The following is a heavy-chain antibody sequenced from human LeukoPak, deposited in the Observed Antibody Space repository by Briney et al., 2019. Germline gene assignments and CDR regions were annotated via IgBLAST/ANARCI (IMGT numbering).Heavy chain of an antibody. D-gene: IGHD3-10*01. Sequence: SETLSLTCAVYGGSFSGYYWNWIHQPPGKGLEWIGSIYYSGSTYYNPSLKSRVTISVDTSKNQFSLKLSSVTAADTAVYYCARQTSGRALDIWGQGTMVTVSS. J-gene: IGHJ3*02. V-gene: IGHV4-34*01. CDR3: ARQTSGRALDI. CDR1: GGSFSGYY. CDR2: IYYSGST.